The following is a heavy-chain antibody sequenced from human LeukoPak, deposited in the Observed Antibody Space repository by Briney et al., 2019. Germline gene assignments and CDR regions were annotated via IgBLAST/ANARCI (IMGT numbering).Heavy chain of an antibody. CDR1: GFTVSSNY. Sequence: GGSLRLSCAASGFTVSSNYMNWVRQAPGKGLEWLSVVHGDGSTYYADSVKGRFTISRDNSKNTLYLQMNSLSAEDTAVYYCAREWVLRYYGWLSERYFDLWGRGTLVTVSS. CDR3: AREWVLRYYGWLSERYFDL. D-gene: IGHD3-9*01. J-gene: IGHJ2*01. CDR2: VHGDGST. V-gene: IGHV3-66*01.